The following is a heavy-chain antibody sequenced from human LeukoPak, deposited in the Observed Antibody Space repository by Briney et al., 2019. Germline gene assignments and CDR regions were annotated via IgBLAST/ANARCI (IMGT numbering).Heavy chain of an antibody. D-gene: IGHD3-16*01. Sequence: SSETLSLTCAVSGGSISSNNWWWSWVRQPPGKGLEWIGEIYHSGSTNYNPSLKSRVTISVDTSKNQFSLKLSSVTAADTAVYYCARFGWPKLEGGMDVWGQGTTVTVSS. CDR2: IYHSGST. CDR3: ARFGWPKLEGGMDV. V-gene: IGHV4-4*02. CDR1: GGSISSNNW. J-gene: IGHJ6*02.